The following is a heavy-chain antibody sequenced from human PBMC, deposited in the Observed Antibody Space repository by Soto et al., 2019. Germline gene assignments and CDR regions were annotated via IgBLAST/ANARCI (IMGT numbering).Heavy chain of an antibody. V-gene: IGHV1-3*01. CDR2: INAGNGNT. D-gene: IGHD6-13*01. CDR3: ARTRAARPGDAFDI. J-gene: IGHJ3*02. CDR1: GYTFTIYA. Sequence: GASVKVSCKASGYTFTIYAMHWVRQAPGQRLEWMGWINAGNGNTKYSQKFQGRVTITRDTSASTAYMELSSLRSEDTAVYYCARTRAARPGDAFDIWGQGTMVTVSS.